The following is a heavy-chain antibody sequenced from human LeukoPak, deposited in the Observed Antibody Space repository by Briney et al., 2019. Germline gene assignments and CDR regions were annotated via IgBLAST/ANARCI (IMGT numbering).Heavy chain of an antibody. D-gene: IGHD3-10*01. V-gene: IGHV3-30*18. CDR2: ISYDGSNK. CDR1: GFTLSSYG. CDR3: AKDYYGSGSYDY. Sequence: GESLRLSCAASGFTLSSYGMHWVRPAPDKGLGWVAVISYDGSNKYYADSVKGRFTISRDNSKNTLYLQMNSLRAEDTAVYYCAKDYYGSGSYDYWGQGTLVTVSS. J-gene: IGHJ4*02.